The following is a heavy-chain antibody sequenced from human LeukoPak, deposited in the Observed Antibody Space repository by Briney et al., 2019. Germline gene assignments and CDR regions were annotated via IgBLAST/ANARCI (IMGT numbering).Heavy chain of an antibody. V-gene: IGHV3-21*01. Sequence: GGSLRLSCAASGFTFGSYSMNWVRQAPGKGLEWVSSISTSSDYIYYADSVKGRFTISRDNAKNTLYLQMNSLRAEDTAVYYCARDHYYSGSGSYYNWGQGTLVTVSS. J-gene: IGHJ4*02. CDR1: GFTFGSYS. D-gene: IGHD3-10*01. CDR3: ARDHYYSGSGSYYN. CDR2: ISTSSDYI.